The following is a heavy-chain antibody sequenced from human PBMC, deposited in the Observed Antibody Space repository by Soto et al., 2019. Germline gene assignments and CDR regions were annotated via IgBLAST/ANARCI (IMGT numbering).Heavy chain of an antibody. CDR1: GFTLSSSV. V-gene: IGHV3-30*18. CDR2: ISVDGRND. CDR3: AKSRYSDSSGDFYDY. J-gene: IGHJ4*02. Sequence: QVQVVESGGGVVQPGRSLRLSCEASGFTLSSSVMHWVRQAPGKRLEWLSVISVDGRNDLHAGAVKGRFTISRDISNNTLFLQMNSLRAEDTAVYYCAKSRYSDSSGDFYDYWGQGTLVTVSS. D-gene: IGHD3-22*01.